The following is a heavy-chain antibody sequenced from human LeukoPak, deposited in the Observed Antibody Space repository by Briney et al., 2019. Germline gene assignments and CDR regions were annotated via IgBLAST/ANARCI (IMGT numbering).Heavy chain of an antibody. J-gene: IGHJ6*02. V-gene: IGHV3-30*18. D-gene: IGHD2-2*01. Sequence: GGSLRLSCAASGFTFSSYGMHWVRQAPGKGLEWVAVISYDGSNKYYADSVKGRFTISRDNSKNTLYLQTNSLRAEDTAVYYCAKDLQDIVVVPAAMSLYYGMDVWGQGTTVTVSS. CDR1: GFTFSSYG. CDR2: ISYDGSNK. CDR3: AKDLQDIVVVPAAMSLYYGMDV.